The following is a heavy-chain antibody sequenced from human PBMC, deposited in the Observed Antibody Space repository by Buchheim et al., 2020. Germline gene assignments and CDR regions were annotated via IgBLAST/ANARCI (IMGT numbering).Heavy chain of an antibody. CDR3: ASGWRQLGGQDY. D-gene: IGHD6-13*01. Sequence: QLQLQESGPGLVKPSETLSLTCAVYGGSFSGYYWSWIRQPPGKGLEWIGEINHSGSTNYNPSLKSRVTISVDTSKNQFSLKLSSVTAADTAVYYCASGWRQLGGQDYWGQGTL. CDR2: INHSGST. V-gene: IGHV4-34*01. CDR1: GGSFSGYY. J-gene: IGHJ4*02.